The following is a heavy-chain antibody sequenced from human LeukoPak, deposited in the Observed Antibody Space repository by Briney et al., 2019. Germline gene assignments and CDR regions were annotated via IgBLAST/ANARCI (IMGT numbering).Heavy chain of an antibody. CDR2: IYTSGST. D-gene: IGHD6-13*01. V-gene: IGHV4-4*07. CDR1: GGSITIYY. CDR3: ARGVVAVAGRTFDF. J-gene: IGHJ4*02. Sequence: SETLSLTCTVSGGSITIYYWSWIRQPAGKGLEWIGRIYTSGSTNYNPSLKSRVTISLDTSQNQFSLKLSSLTAADTAVYYCARGVVAVAGRTFDFWGQGTLVTVSS.